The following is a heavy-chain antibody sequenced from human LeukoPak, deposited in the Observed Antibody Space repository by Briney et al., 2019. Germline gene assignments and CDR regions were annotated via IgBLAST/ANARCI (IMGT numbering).Heavy chain of an antibody. CDR1: GYTFTGYY. J-gene: IGHJ6*02. CDR2: INPNSGGT. CDR3: ARAASIAARYYYYYGMDV. Sequence: EASVKVSCKASGYTFTGYYMHWVRQAPGQGLEWMGWINPNSGGTNYAQKFQGRVTMTRDASISTAYMELSRLRSDDTAVYYCARAASIAARYYYYYGMDVWGQGTTVTVSS. V-gene: IGHV1-2*02. D-gene: IGHD6-6*01.